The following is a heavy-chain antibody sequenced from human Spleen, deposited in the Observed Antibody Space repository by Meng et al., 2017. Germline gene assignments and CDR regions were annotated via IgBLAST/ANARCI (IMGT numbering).Heavy chain of an antibody. CDR2: IGHSGTT. D-gene: IGHD6-19*01. CDR1: VDSISSGGYY. Sequence: QLQXXGPGLVXPSQTXXLTCTVAVDSISSGGYYWSWIRXXPGKGXEWIGSIGHSGTTXYTPSXXXXVTXXXDTSKXQFSLEVXXXTAXXXAVXXXXXSSGWVRTGFDPWGQGTLVTVSS. V-gene: IGHV4-39*05. J-gene: IGHJ5*02. CDR3: XXSSGWVRTGFDP.